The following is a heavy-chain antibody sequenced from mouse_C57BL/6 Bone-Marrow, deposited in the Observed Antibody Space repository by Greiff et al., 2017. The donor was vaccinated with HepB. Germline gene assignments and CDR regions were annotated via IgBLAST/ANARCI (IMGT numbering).Heavy chain of an antibody. V-gene: IGHV1-64*01. J-gene: IGHJ3*01. Sequence: VQLQQSGAELVKPGASVKLSCKASGYTFTSYWMHWVKQRPGQGLEWIGMIHPNSGSTNYNEKFKSKATLTVDKSSSTAYMQLSSLTSEDSAVYYCARRGYYVAWFAYWGQGTLVTVSA. CDR3: ARRGYYVAWFAY. D-gene: IGHD2-3*01. CDR2: IHPNSGST. CDR1: GYTFTSYW.